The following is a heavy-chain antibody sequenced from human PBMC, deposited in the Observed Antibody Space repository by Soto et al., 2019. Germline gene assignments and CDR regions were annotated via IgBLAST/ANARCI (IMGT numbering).Heavy chain of an antibody. CDR1: RFTFGDYA. V-gene: IGHV3-49*03. D-gene: IGHD6-19*01. CDR2: IRSKAYGGTT. J-gene: IGHJ6*02. Sequence: GGSLRISCTASRFTFGDYAMSWFRKTPGKGLEWVGFIRSKAYGGTTEYAASVKGRFTISRDDSKSIAYLQMNSLKTEDTAMYYCARSRRGAYSSGWYSTSGYYNYGIDVWGQGTKVTVSS. CDR3: ARSRRGAYSSGWYSTSGYYNYGIDV.